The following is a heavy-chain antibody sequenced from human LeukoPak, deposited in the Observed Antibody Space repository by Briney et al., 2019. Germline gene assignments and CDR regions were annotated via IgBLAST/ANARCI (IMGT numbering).Heavy chain of an antibody. V-gene: IGHV3-64*01. CDR1: GFTFSSYA. CDR2: ISSNGGST. D-gene: IGHD4-11*01. J-gene: IGHJ6*02. Sequence: GGSLRLSCAASGFTFSSYAMHWVRQAPGKGLEYVSAISSNGGSTYYANSVKGRFTISRDNSKNTLYLQMGSLRAEDMAVYYCARALPTVNYYYYGMDVWGQGTTVTVS. CDR3: ARALPTVNYYYYGMDV.